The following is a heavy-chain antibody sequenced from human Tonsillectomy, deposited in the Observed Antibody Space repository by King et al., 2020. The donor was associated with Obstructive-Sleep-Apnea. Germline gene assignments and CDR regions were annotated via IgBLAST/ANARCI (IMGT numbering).Heavy chain of an antibody. CDR2: INHSGST. V-gene: IGHV4-34*01. CDR1: GGSFSGYY. J-gene: IGHJ6*02. CDR3: ASVPLGGMDV. Sequence: VQLQQGGAGLLKPSETLSLTCAVYGGSFSGYYWSWIRQPPGKGLEWIGEINHSGSTNYNPSLKSRVTISVDTSKNQFSLKLSSVTAADTAVYYCASVPLGGMDVWGQGTTVTVSS. D-gene: IGHD7-27*01.